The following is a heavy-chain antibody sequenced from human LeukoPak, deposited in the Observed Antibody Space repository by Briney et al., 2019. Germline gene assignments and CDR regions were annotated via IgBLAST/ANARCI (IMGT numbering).Heavy chain of an antibody. CDR3: AREVSSYYFDY. CDR2: IYTSGST. J-gene: IGHJ4*02. V-gene: IGHV4-39*07. D-gene: IGHD2/OR15-2a*01. Sequence: MSSETLSLTCTVSGGSISSSSYYWGWIRQPPGKGLEWIGRIYTSGSTNYSPSLKSRVTISIDTSKNQFSLKLSSVTAADTAEYYCAREVSSYYFDYWGQGTLVTVSS. CDR1: GGSISSSSYY.